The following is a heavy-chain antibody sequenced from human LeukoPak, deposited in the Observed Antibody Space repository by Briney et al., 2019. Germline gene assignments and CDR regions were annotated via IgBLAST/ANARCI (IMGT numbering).Heavy chain of an antibody. CDR2: INPNSGGT. CDR3: ARDMYYDSSGSQGGDAFDI. J-gene: IGHJ3*02. CDR1: GYTFTGYY. Sequence: GASVKVSCKASGYTFTGYYMHWVRQAPGQGLEWMGWINPNSGGTNYAQKFQGRVTMTRDMSTSTVYMELRSLRSDDTAVYYCARDMYYDSSGSQGGDAFDIWGQGTMVTVSS. V-gene: IGHV1-2*02. D-gene: IGHD3-22*01.